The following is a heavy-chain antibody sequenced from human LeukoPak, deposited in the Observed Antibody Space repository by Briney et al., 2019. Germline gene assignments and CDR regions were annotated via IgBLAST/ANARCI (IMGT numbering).Heavy chain of an antibody. CDR1: GFTFSSYE. Sequence: GGSLRLSCAASGFTFSSYEMNWVRQAPGKGLEWVSYISSSGSTIYYADSVKGRFTISRDNAKNSLYLQMNSLRAEDTAVYYCARDSGGYCTKGVCSTFDYWGQGTLVTVSS. D-gene: IGHD2-8*01. V-gene: IGHV3-48*03. CDR2: ISSSGSTI. J-gene: IGHJ4*02. CDR3: ARDSGGYCTKGVCSTFDY.